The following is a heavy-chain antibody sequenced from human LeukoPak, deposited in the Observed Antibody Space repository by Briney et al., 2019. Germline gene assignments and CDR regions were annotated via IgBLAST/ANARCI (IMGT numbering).Heavy chain of an antibody. D-gene: IGHD1/OR15-1a*01. V-gene: IGHV3-11*04. Sequence: GGSLRLSCAASGFTFSAHYMSWIRQAPGKGLEWVSYISIDGNTIYYADSVKGRFTTSRDNAKNSLYLQMSSLRAEDTAVYYCARAGRGSWYGEQPLFDYWGQGTLVTVSS. CDR2: ISIDGNTI. J-gene: IGHJ4*02. CDR3: ARAGRGSWYGEQPLFDY. CDR1: GFTFSAHY.